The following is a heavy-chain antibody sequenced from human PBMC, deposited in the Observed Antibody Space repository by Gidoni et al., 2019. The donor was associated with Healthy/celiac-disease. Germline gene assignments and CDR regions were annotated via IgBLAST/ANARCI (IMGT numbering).Heavy chain of an antibody. J-gene: IGHJ4*02. Sequence: EVQLVESGGGLVQPGGSLRLSCAASGFTVSSYWMHWVSQAPGKGLVWVSRINSEGSSTSYADSVKGRFTISRDNAKNTRYLQMNSRRAEDTAGYYCARSWYGYNWNYFDYWGQGTLVTVSS. CDR1: GFTVSSYW. CDR3: ARSWYGYNWNYFDY. V-gene: IGHV3-74*01. CDR2: INSEGSST. D-gene: IGHD1-20*01.